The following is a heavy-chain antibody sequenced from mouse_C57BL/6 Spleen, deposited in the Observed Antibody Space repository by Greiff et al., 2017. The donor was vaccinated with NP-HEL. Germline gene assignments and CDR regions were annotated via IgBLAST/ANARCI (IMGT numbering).Heavy chain of an antibody. J-gene: IGHJ1*03. V-gene: IGHV7-3*01. CDR3: ARYMGVLATNFDV. D-gene: IGHD1-1*01. CDR1: GFTFTDYY. CDR2: IRNKANGYTT. Sequence: DVQLVESGGGLVQPGGSLSLSCAASGFTFTDYYMSWVRQPPGTALEWLGFIRNKANGYTTEYSASVKGRFTISRQNSQSILYLQMNARRAEDSATYYCARYMGVLATNFDVWGTGTTVTVSS.